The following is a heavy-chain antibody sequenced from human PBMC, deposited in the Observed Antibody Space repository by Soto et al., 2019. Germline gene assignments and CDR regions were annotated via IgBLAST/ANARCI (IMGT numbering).Heavy chain of an antibody. CDR1: GGSSSRTGYY. CDR3: AGGQKEANTVPATAIGPFDY. D-gene: IGHD2-2*01. J-gene: IGHJ4*02. V-gene: IGHV4-39*01. Sequence: SETLSLTCTVSGGSSSRTGYYWGWIRQSPGKGMEWIGSIYYNGGAFYNPSLKRRVTISVDTSKTQFSLDLGSVTATDTAVYYCAGGQKEANTVPATAIGPFDYWGQGTLVTVSS. CDR2: IYYNGGA.